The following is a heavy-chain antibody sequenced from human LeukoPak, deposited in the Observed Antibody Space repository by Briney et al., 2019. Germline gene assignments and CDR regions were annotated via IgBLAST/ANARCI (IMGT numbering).Heavy chain of an antibody. CDR1: GYAFSNYA. CDR2: IKQDGSEK. D-gene: IGHD4-17*01. Sequence: GGSLRLSCLASGYAFSNYAMSWVRQAPGKGLEWVANIKQDGSEKYYVDSVKGRFTISRDNAKNSLHLQMNSLRAEDTSVYYCAREVTTVTAYKWFDPWGQGTLVTVSS. J-gene: IGHJ5*02. CDR3: AREVTTVTAYKWFDP. V-gene: IGHV3-7*01.